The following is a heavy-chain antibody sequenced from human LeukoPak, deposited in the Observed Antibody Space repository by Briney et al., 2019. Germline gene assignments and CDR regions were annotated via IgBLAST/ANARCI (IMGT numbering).Heavy chain of an antibody. Sequence: GGSLRLSCAASGFTFSSYAMHWVRQAPGKGLEWVAVISYDGSNKYYADSVKGRFTISRDNSKNTLYLQMNSLRAEDTAVYYCAKGGTTYYYDSSGYYSVDYWDQGTLVTVSS. CDR2: ISYDGSNK. V-gene: IGHV3-30-3*01. CDR3: AKGGTTYYYDSSGYYSVDY. CDR1: GFTFSSYA. D-gene: IGHD3-22*01. J-gene: IGHJ4*02.